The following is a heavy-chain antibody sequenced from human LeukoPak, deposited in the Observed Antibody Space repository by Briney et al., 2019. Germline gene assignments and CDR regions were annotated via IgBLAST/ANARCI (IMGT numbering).Heavy chain of an antibody. D-gene: IGHD3-22*01. J-gene: IGHJ3*02. Sequence: GESLKISCKGSGYSFTSYWIGWVRQMPGKGLEWMGIIYPGDSDTRYSPSFQGQVTISADKSINTAYLQWSSLKASDTAMYYCARRTPYYDNSGYYFVPAFDIWGQGTMVTVSS. V-gene: IGHV5-51*01. CDR3: ARRTPYYDNSGYYFVPAFDI. CDR1: GYSFTSYW. CDR2: IYPGDSDT.